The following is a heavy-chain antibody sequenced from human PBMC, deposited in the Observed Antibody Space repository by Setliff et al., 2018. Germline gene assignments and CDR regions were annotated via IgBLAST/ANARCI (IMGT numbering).Heavy chain of an antibody. CDR3: ARAVSGRNYYYYYGMDV. V-gene: IGHV1-3*01. J-gene: IGHJ6*02. CDR2: INAGNGNT. Sequence: ASVKVSCKASGYTFTSYAMHWVRQAPGQRLEWMGWINAGNGNTKYSQKFQGRVTITRDTSASTAYMELSSLRSEDTAVYYCARAVSGRNYYYYYGMDVWGQGTTVTVSS. CDR1: GYTFTSYA. D-gene: IGHD6-19*01.